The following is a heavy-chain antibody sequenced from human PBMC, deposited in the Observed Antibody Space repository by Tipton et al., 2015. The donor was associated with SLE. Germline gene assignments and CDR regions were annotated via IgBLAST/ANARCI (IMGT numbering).Heavy chain of an antibody. D-gene: IGHD7-27*01. Sequence: TLSLTCAVYGGSFSGYYWSWIRQPPGKGLEWIGEINHSGSTNYNPSLKSRVTIPVDTSKNQFSLKLSSVTAADTAVYYCARVSPSGRAFDIWGQGTMVTVSS. J-gene: IGHJ3*02. V-gene: IGHV4-34*01. CDR3: ARVSPSGRAFDI. CDR2: INHSGST. CDR1: GGSFSGYY.